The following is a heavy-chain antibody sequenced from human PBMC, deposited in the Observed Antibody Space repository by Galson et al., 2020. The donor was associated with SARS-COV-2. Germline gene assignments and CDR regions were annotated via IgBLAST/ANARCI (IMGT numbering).Heavy chain of an antibody. J-gene: IGHJ3*02. D-gene: IGHD3-10*01. V-gene: IGHV1-24*01. CDR3: ATWGVEGITYAGHS. CDR1: GHTLTELS. CDR2: FDPQDGET. Sequence: ASVKVSCKLSGHTLTELSMHWVRQAPGKGLEWLGSFDPQDGETFYAQKFQGRVTMTEDTSTETAYLALSSLRSDDTAVYYCATWGVEGITYAGHSWGQGTMVTVSS.